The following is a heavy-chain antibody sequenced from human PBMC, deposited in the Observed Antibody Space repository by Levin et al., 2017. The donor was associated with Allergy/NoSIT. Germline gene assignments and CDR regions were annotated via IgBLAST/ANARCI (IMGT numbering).Heavy chain of an antibody. Sequence: SETLSLTCTVSGGSISSYYWSWIRQPPGKGLEWIGYIYYSGSTNYNPSLKSRVTISVDTSKNQFSLKLSSVTAADMAVYYCAGPGVSDAFDIWGQGTMVTVSS. J-gene: IGHJ3*02. CDR1: GGSISSYY. D-gene: IGHD3-3*01. CDR3: AGPGVSDAFDI. CDR2: IYYSGST. V-gene: IGHV4-59*01.